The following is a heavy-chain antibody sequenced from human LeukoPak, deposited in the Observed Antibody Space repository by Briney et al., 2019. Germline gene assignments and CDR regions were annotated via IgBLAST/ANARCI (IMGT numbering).Heavy chain of an antibody. J-gene: IGHJ4*02. CDR3: ARDPNDGSGYFYYFDY. V-gene: IGHV4-59*01. CDR2: IYYSGST. D-gene: IGHD3-22*01. Sequence: PSETLSLTCTVSGGSISSYYWSWIRQPPGKDLEWVGYIYYSGSTNYNPSLKSRVTISVDTSKNQFSLKLSSVTAADTAVYYCARDPNDGSGYFYYFDYWGQGTLVTVSS. CDR1: GGSISSYY.